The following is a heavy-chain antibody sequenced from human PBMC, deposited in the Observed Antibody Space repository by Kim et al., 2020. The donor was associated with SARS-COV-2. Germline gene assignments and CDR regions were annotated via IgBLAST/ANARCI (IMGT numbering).Heavy chain of an antibody. CDR1: GGSISSYY. CDR2: IYYSGST. J-gene: IGHJ4*02. D-gene: IGHD2-15*01. V-gene: IGHV4-59*01. CDR3: ARLGYCSGGSCSYFDY. Sequence: SETLSLTCTVSGGSISSYYWSWIRQPPGKGLEWIGYIYYSGSTNYNPSLKSRVTISVDTSKNQFSLKLSSVTAADTAVYYCARLGYCSGGSCSYFDYWGQGTLVTVSS.